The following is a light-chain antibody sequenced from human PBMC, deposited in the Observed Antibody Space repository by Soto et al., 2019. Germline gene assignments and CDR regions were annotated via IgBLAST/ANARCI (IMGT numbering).Light chain of an antibody. CDR1: QGINRW. V-gene: IGKV1-12*01. Sequence: DIQMTQSPSFMSASVGDRVTVTCRASQGINRWLAWYQQKPGKAPKLLIYTTSTLASGVPSRFSGSGSGTDFTRTISSLQPEDFATYYCQQANSFPLTFGQGTRLEIK. J-gene: IGKJ5*01. CDR3: QQANSFPLT. CDR2: TTS.